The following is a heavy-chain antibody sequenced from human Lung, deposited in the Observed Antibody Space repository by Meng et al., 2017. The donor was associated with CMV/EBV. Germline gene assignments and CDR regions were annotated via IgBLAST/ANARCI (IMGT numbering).Heavy chain of an antibody. Sequence: SLKIFCAASGFNFDDYAMHWVRQAPGKGLEWVSGISWNSGSIGYADSVKGLFTISRDNANNSLYPQMNSLRVEDTAFYYCAKDLNTYSTSVDYWGQGTLVTVSS. V-gene: IGHV3-9*01. CDR3: AKDLNTYSTSVDY. D-gene: IGHD6-6*01. J-gene: IGHJ4*02. CDR2: ISWNSGSI. CDR1: GFNFDDYA.